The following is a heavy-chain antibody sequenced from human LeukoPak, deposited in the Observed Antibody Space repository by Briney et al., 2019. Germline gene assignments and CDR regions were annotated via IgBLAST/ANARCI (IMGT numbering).Heavy chain of an antibody. CDR3: ARGPARSIAVRGWFDP. D-gene: IGHD6-6*01. CDR2: MNPNSGNT. Sequence: ASVKVSCEASGYTFTNYDINWVRQATGQGLEWMGWMNPNSGNTGYAQKFQGRVTMTRNTSISTAYMELSSLRSEDTAVYYCARGPARSIAVRGWFDPWGQGTLVTVSS. J-gene: IGHJ5*02. V-gene: IGHV1-8*01. CDR1: GYTFTNYD.